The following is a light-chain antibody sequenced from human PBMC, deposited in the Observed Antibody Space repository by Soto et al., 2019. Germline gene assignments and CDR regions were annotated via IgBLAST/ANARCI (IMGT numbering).Light chain of an antibody. V-gene: IGKV3-20*01. J-gene: IGKJ1*01. CDR2: GAS. CDR1: ETVAGSY. CDR3: QLYGTSPKT. Sequence: EIVLTESPGTLSLSPGERARLSCRASETVAGSYLAWYQQKPGQAPRLLIHGASTRATGIADRFSGSGSGTDFTLTISRLEPEDFAVYYCQLYGTSPKTFGQGTKVDIK.